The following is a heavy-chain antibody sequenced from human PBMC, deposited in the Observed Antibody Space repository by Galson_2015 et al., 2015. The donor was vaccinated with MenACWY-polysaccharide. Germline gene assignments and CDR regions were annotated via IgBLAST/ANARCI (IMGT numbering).Heavy chain of an antibody. Sequence: SLRLSCTASGFTFTDYAMHWVRQAPGKGLEWIAGISCNSDIIKYADSVKGRFTISRDSSKNSLYLQLNSLRPEDTALYYCAKGYSYSKSPVDHWGQGTLVTVSP. CDR1: GFTFTDYA. D-gene: IGHD6-13*01. J-gene: IGHJ4*02. CDR2: ISCNSDII. V-gene: IGHV3-9*01. CDR3: AKGYSYSKSPVDH.